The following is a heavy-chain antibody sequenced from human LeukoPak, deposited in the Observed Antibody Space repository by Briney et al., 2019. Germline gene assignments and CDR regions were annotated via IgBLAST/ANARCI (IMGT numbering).Heavy chain of an antibody. J-gene: IGHJ6*03. CDR3: ARVQSGYSSSFFYYYYYMDV. Sequence: ASVKVSCKASGYTFTSYAISWVRQAPGQGLEWMGWISADNGNTDYAQRFQGRVTMTTDTSTSTAYMELRSLRSDDTAVYYCARVQSGYSSSFFYYYYYMDVWGKGTTVTVSS. CDR2: ISADNGNT. V-gene: IGHV1-18*01. CDR1: GYTFTSYA. D-gene: IGHD6-6*01.